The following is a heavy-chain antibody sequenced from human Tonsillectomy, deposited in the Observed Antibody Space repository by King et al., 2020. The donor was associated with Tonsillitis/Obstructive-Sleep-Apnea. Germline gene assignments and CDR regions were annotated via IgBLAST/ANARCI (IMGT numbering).Heavy chain of an antibody. V-gene: IGHV1-46*01. Sequence: VQLVESGAEVKKPGASVKVSCKASGYTFTSYYMHWVRQAPGQGLEWMGIINPSGGSTSYAQKFQGRVTMTRETSTSTAYMELSSLRSEDTAVYYCARDMSDQIEYSSSLASSDYWGQGTLVTVSS. J-gene: IGHJ4*02. CDR2: INPSGGST. CDR1: GYTFTSYY. CDR3: ARDMSDQIEYSSSLASSDY. D-gene: IGHD6-6*01.